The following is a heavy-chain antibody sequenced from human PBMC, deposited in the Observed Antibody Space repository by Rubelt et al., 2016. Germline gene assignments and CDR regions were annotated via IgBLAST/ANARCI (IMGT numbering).Heavy chain of an antibody. D-gene: IGHD6-19*01. CDR1: GFTFSNCI. J-gene: IGHJ3*02. Sequence: EVQLLESGGGLVQPGGSLRLSCAASGFTFSNCIMNWVRQAPGKGLEWVSVISDDGSTTYYAESVKGRFTISRDNSRNTIDLKRSSLRVEDTAIYYCAKDAPHNSDGTFHIWGQGRMVAVSS. CDR2: ISDDGSTT. CDR3: AKDAPHNSDGTFHI. V-gene: IGHV3-23*01.